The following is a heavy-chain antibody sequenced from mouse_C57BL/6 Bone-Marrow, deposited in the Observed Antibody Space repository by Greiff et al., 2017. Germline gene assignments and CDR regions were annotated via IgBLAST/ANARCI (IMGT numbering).Heavy chain of an antibody. V-gene: IGHV3-6*01. D-gene: IGHD4-1*01. Sequence: DVQLVESGPGLVKPSQSLSLTCSVTGYSITSGYYWYWIRQFPGKKLEWMAFISYDGSNNYNPSLKNRISITRDTSKNQFFLKLNSVTTEDTAKYYCARRLGRYAMDYWGQGTSVTVSS. J-gene: IGHJ4*01. CDR3: ARRLGRYAMDY. CDR2: ISYDGSN. CDR1: GYSITSGYY.